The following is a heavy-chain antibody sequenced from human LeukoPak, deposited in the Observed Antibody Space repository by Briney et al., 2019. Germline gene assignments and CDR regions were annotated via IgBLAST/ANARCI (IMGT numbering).Heavy chain of an antibody. CDR3: ARAHSSGWYFRVNYYYGMDV. D-gene: IGHD6-19*01. J-gene: IGHJ6*02. Sequence: SETLSLTCAAYGGSFSGYYWSWIRQPPGKGLEWIGEINHSGSTNYNPSLKSRVTISVDTSKNQFSLKLSSVTAADTAVYYCARAHSSGWYFRVNYYYGMDVWGQGTTVTVSS. V-gene: IGHV4-34*01. CDR1: GGSFSGYY. CDR2: INHSGST.